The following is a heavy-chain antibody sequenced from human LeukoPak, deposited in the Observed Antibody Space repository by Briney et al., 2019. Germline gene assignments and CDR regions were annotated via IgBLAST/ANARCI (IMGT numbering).Heavy chain of an antibody. CDR1: GGSISSYY. CDR3: ARVGPYDYGDYILNWYFDV. D-gene: IGHD4-17*01. Sequence: SETLSLTCSVSGGSISSYYWSWIRQPPGKGLAWIGYIYYSGSTNYNPSLKSRVTISVDTSKNQFSLKLSSVTAADTAVYYCARVGPYDYGDYILNWYFDVWGRGTLVTVSS. J-gene: IGHJ2*01. CDR2: IYYSGST. V-gene: IGHV4-59*01.